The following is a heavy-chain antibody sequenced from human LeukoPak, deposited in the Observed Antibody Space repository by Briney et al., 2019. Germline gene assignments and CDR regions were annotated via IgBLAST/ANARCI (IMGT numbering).Heavy chain of an antibody. J-gene: IGHJ4*02. CDR3: AGDKTTGGWYEFDY. CDR2: ISNDGDT. V-gene: IGHV3-53*01. Sequence: GGSLRLSCAASGFTVSSNYMSWVRQGPGKGLECVSVISNDGDTYYADSVKGLFTISRDTSKNTVSLQMNSLRAEDTAVYYCAGDKTTGGWYEFDYWGQGTLVTVSS. D-gene: IGHD6-19*01. CDR1: GFTVSSNY.